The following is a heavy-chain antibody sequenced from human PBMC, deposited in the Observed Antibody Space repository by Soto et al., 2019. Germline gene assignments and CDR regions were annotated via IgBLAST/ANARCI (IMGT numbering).Heavy chain of an antibody. V-gene: IGHV5-51*01. D-gene: IGHD3-22*01. Sequence: GESLKISCKVSGYIFTSYWINWVRQMPGKGLEWMGIIYPGDSDTRYNPSFQGQITISADKSTNTAYLQWSSLKASDSAVYYCARRGDSSGFIDSWGQGTLVTVYS. CDR1: GYIFTSYW. CDR3: ARRGDSSGFIDS. CDR2: IYPGDSDT. J-gene: IGHJ4*02.